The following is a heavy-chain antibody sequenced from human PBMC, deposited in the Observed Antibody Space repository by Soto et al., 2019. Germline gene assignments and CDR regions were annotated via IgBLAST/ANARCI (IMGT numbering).Heavy chain of an antibody. V-gene: IGHV4-4*07. D-gene: IGHD6-19*01. J-gene: IGHJ4*02. Sequence: PSETLSLTCTVSGGSISSYYWSWIRQPAGKGLEWIGRIYTSGSTNYNPSLKSRVTMSVDTSKNQFSLKLSSVTAADTVVYYCARTYSSGWSGYYFDYWGQGTLVTVSS. CDR3: ARTYSSGWSGYYFDY. CDR1: GGSISSYY. CDR2: IYTSGST.